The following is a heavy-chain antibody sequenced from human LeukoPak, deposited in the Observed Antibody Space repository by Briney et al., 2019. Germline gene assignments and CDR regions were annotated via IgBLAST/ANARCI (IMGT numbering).Heavy chain of an antibody. CDR1: GSSVSSGGYY. J-gene: IGHJ6*02. Sequence: SETLSLTCTVSGSSVSSGGYYWSWIRQPPGKGLEWIGYIYYSGSTNYNPSLKSRVTISVDTSKNQFSLKLSSVTAADTAVYYCARSDSELGYCSGGSCFYYYGMDVWGQGTTVTVSS. CDR3: ARSDSELGYCSGGSCFYYYGMDV. CDR2: IYYSGST. D-gene: IGHD2-15*01. V-gene: IGHV4-61*08.